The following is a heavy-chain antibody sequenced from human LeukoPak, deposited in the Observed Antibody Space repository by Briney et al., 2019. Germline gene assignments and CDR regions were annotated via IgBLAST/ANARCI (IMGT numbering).Heavy chain of an antibody. CDR3: ARAYSSGWYWGVGQFDY. D-gene: IGHD6-19*01. CDR2: IYTSGNT. CDR1: GGSISTGSYC. V-gene: IGHV4-61*09. J-gene: IGHJ4*02. Sequence: PSETLSLTCTVSGGSISTGSYCWSWIRQPAGKGLEWIGHIYTSGNTNYNPSLKSRVTISVDTSKNQFSLKLSSVTAADTAVYYCARAYSSGWYWGVGQFDYWGQGTLVTVSS.